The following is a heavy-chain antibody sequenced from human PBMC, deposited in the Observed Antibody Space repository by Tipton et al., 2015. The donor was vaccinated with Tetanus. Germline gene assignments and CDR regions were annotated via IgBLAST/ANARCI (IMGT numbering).Heavy chain of an antibody. J-gene: IGHJ6*02. Sequence: TLSLTCTVSGASISGYYWAWIRQPAGKGLEWIGRIYTSGSTNYNPSLKSRVTMSVDTSTNQFSLRLSSVTAADTAVYYCARHRLTGDTEYGMDVWGQGTTVTVSS. CDR2: IYTSGST. CDR3: ARHRLTGDTEYGMDV. D-gene: IGHD5-18*01. V-gene: IGHV4-4*07. CDR1: GASISGYY.